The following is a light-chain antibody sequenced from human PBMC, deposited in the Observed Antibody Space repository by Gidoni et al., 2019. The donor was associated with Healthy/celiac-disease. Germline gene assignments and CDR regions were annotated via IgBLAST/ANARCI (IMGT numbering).Light chain of an antibody. CDR3: QQYGSSLGWX. Sequence: EIVLTQSPGTLSLSPGERATLSCRASQSVSSSYLAWYQQKPGQAPRLLIYGASSRATGIPDRFSGSGSGTDFTLTISRLEPEDFAVYYCQQYGSSLGWXFXQGTKVEIK. CDR1: QSVSSSY. J-gene: IGKJ1*01. CDR2: GAS. V-gene: IGKV3-20*01.